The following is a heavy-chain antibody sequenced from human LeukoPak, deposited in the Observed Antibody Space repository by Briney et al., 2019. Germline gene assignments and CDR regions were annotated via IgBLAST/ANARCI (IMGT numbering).Heavy chain of an antibody. CDR3: ARGPLHVVVPAATWFDP. CDR1: GFTFSTYE. CDR2: ISSSGSTI. V-gene: IGHV3-48*03. D-gene: IGHD2-2*01. Sequence: GGSLRLSCAAPGFTFSTYEMNWVRQAPGKGLEWVSYISSSGSTIYYADSVKGRFTISRDNAKNSLYLQMNSLRAEDTAVYYCARGPLHVVVPAATWFDPWGQGILVTVSS. J-gene: IGHJ5*02.